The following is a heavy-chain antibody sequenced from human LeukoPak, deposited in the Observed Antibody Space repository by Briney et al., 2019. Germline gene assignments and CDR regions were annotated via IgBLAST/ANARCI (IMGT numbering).Heavy chain of an antibody. Sequence: GASVKVSCKASGYTFTSYGISWVRQAPGQGLEWMGWISAYNGNTNYAQKLQGRVTMTTDTSTSTAYMELRSLRSDDTAVYYCAREGGGLRFGESPFDYWGQGTLVTVSS. CDR2: ISAYNGNT. V-gene: IGHV1-18*01. J-gene: IGHJ4*02. D-gene: IGHD3-10*01. CDR3: AREGGGLRFGESPFDY. CDR1: GYTFTSYG.